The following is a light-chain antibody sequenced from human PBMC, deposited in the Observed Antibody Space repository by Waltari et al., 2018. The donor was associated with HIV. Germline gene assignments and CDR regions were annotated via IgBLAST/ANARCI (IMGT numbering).Light chain of an antibody. CDR2: DFT. V-gene: IGLV2-14*03. Sequence: QSALTQPASVSGSPGQSITISCTGTSSDVGGYNFVSWYHQYPGPAPKLMIYDFTKRPSGVSDRFSGSRSGNTASLTISGLQAEDEADYYCSSYTISSTSHVIFGGGTRLTVL. CDR3: SSYTISSTSHVI. J-gene: IGLJ2*01. CDR1: SSDVGGYNF.